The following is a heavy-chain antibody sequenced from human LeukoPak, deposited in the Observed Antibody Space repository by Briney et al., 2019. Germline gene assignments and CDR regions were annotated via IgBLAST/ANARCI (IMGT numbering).Heavy chain of an antibody. CDR2: ISWNSGSI. J-gene: IGHJ6*03. CDR1: GFTFDDYA. V-gene: IGHV3-9*03. CDR3: AKDKLATGYYMDV. Sequence: GGSLRLSCAASGFTFDDYAMHWVRQAPGKGLEWVSGISWNSGSIGYADSVKGRFTISRDNAKNSLYLQMSSLRAEDMALYYCAKDKLATGYYMDVWGKGTTVTVSS. D-gene: IGHD5-12*01.